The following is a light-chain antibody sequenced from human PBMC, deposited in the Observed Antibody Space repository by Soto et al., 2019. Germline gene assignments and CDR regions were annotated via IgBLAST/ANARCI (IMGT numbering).Light chain of an antibody. CDR3: QQRGNWPPT. J-gene: IGKJ3*01. V-gene: IGKV3-11*01. Sequence: EIVLTQSPATLSLSPGERATLSCRASQSVSSFLAWYQQKSGQPPRLLIYDASNRATGIPGRFSGSGSGTDFTLTISSLEPEDFAAYYCQQRGNWPPTFGPGTKVDI. CDR2: DAS. CDR1: QSVSSF.